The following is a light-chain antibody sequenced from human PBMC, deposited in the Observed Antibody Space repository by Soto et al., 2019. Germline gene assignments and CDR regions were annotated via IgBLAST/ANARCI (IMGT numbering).Light chain of an antibody. CDR2: NSN. CDR1: SSNVASNS. V-gene: IGLV1-44*01. J-gene: IGLJ3*02. Sequence: QTVVTQPPSASGTPGQRVTISCSGSSSNVASNSVTWYQQVPGTAPKLLMYNSNQRPSGVPDRFSGSKSGTSASLVISGLQSEDEAAYYCAAWDDTLKGWVFGGGTKLTVL. CDR3: AAWDDTLKGWV.